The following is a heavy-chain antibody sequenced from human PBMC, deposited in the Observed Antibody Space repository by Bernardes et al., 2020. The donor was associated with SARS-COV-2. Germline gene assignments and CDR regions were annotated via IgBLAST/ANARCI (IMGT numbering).Heavy chain of an antibody. CDR2: ISSDGSTT. V-gene: IGHV3-74*01. CDR3: AKTAAYSGYWYFDL. Sequence: GGSLRLSCAASGFTLNGHWMHWLRQSPEKGLVWVSRISSDGSTTTYADSVKGRFTISRDNARDTLFLQMNSLRDEDTAVYFCAKTAAYSGYWYFDLWGRGTLVTVSS. D-gene: IGHD5-12*01. J-gene: IGHJ2*01. CDR1: GFTLNGHW.